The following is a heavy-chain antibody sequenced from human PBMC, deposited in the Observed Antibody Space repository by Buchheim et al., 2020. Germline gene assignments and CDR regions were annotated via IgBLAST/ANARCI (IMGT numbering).Heavy chain of an antibody. J-gene: IGHJ4*02. CDR2: IWYDGSNK. CDR3: ARDRRTPSQSFDY. CDR1: GFTFSSYG. Sequence: QVQLVESGGGVVQPGRSLRLSCAASGFTFSSYGMHWVRQAPGKGLEWVAVIWYDGSNKYYADSVRGRFTVSRDNLKNTLSLQMNSLRAEDTAVYYCARDRRTPSQSFDYWGQGTL. V-gene: IGHV3-33*01.